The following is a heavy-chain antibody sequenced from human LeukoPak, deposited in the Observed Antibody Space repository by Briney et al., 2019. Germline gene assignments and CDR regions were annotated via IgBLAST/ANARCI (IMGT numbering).Heavy chain of an antibody. CDR2: INHSGST. CDR1: GGSFSGYY. CDR3: ARGLVLRYFDWLSPDAFDI. D-gene: IGHD3-9*01. V-gene: IGHV4-34*01. J-gene: IGHJ3*02. Sequence: SETLSLTCAVYGGSFSGYYWSWIRQPPGKGLEWIGEINHSGSTNYNPSLKSRVTISVDTSRNQFSLKLSSVTAADTAVYYCARGLVLRYFDWLSPDAFDIWGQGTMVTVSS.